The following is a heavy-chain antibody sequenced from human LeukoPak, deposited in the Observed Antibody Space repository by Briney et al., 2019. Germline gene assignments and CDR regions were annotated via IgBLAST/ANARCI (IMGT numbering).Heavy chain of an antibody. CDR1: GFTFSSYW. J-gene: IGHJ4*02. V-gene: IGHV3-74*01. CDR2: INSDGSST. CDR3: ARAEYTSSSRHFDY. D-gene: IGHD6-6*01. Sequence: GGSLRLSCAASGFTFSSYWMHWVRQAPGKGLVWVSRINSDGSSTNQADSVKGRFTISRDSAKNTLYLQMSSLRAEDTAVYYCARAEYTSSSRHFDYWGQGTLVTVSS.